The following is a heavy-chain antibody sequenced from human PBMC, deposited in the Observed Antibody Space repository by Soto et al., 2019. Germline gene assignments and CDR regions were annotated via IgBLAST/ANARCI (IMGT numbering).Heavy chain of an antibody. CDR3: ARWGQWLVDVFDY. D-gene: IGHD6-19*01. V-gene: IGHV3-33*01. J-gene: IGHJ4*02. Sequence: QVQLVESGGGVVQPGRSLRLSCAASGFTFSSYGMHWVRQAPGKGLEWVAVIWYDGSNKYYADSVKGRFTISRDNSKNTLYLQMNSLRAEDTAVYYCARWGQWLVDVFDYWGQGTLVTVSS. CDR2: IWYDGSNK. CDR1: GFTFSSYG.